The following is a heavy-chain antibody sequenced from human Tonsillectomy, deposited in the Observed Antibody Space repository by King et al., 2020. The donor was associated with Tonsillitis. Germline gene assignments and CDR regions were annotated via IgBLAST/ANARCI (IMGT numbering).Heavy chain of an antibody. J-gene: IGHJ6*03. V-gene: IGHV3-23*04. CDR1: GFTFSSYA. CDR3: AKFPRSSSSWYRYYMDV. CDR2: ISGSGGRA. D-gene: IGHD6-13*01. Sequence: VQLVESGGGLVQPGGSLRLSCEASGFTFSSYAMSWVRQTPGKGLEWVSAISGSGGRAYYADTVKGRFTISRDNSKNTRYLQMNSLRAEDTAVYYCAKFPRSSSSWYRYYMDVWGKGTTVTVSS.